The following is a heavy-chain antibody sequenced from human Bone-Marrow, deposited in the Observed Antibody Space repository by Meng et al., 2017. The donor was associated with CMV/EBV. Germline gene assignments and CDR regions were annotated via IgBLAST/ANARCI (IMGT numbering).Heavy chain of an antibody. D-gene: IGHD4-11*01. Sequence: SETLSLTCTVSGGSLSTYYWSWIRQPPGKGLEFIGFMYYSGSTNYNPSLKSRVTISRDTSKNQFSLNLTSVTAADTSVYYCARHVRPGGTTLKNWFNPWGQGTPVTVSS. CDR2: MYYSGST. J-gene: IGHJ5*02. V-gene: IGHV4-59*08. CDR3: ARHVRPGGTTLKNWFNP. CDR1: GGSLSTYY.